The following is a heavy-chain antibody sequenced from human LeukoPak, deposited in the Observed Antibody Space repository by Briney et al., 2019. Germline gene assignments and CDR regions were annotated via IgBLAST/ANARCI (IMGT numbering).Heavy chain of an antibody. V-gene: IGHV4-59*12. Sequence: SETLSLTCTVSGGSISSYYWSWIRQPPGKGLEWIGYIYYSGSTNYNPSLKSRVTISVDTSKNQFSLKLSSVTAADTAVYYCASGPQRVVAAPVGFDYWGQGTLVTVSS. J-gene: IGHJ4*02. CDR2: IYYSGST. CDR3: ASGPQRVVAAPVGFDY. CDR1: GGSISSYY. D-gene: IGHD2-15*01.